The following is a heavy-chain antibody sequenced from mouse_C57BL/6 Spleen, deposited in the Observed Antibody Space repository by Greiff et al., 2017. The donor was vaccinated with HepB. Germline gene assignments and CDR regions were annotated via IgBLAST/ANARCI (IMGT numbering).Heavy chain of an antibody. CDR2: IDPETGGT. Sequence: QVHVKQSGAELVRPGASVTLSCKASCYTFTDYEMHWVKQTPVHGLEWIGAIDPETGGTAYNQKFKGKAILTADKSSSTAYMELRSLTSEDSAVYYCTRYDGYYYFDYWGQGTTLTVSS. CDR1: CYTFTDYE. V-gene: IGHV1-15*01. CDR3: TRYDGYYYFDY. J-gene: IGHJ2*01. D-gene: IGHD2-3*01.